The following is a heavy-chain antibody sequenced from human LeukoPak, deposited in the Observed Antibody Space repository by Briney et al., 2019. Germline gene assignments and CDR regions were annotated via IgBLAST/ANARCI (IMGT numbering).Heavy chain of an antibody. D-gene: IGHD2-15*01. CDR2: ISAYNGNT. V-gene: IGHV1-18*04. Sequence: ASVKVSCKASGYTFTIYGISWVRQAPGQGLEWMGWISAYNGNTNYAQKLQGRVTMTTDTSTSTAYMELRSLRSDDTAVYYCAREYCSGGSCYWGDFDYWGQGTLVTVSS. J-gene: IGHJ4*02. CDR1: GYTFTIYG. CDR3: AREYCSGGSCYWGDFDY.